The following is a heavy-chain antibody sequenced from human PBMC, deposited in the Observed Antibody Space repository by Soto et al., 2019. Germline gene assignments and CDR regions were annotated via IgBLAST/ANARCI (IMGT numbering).Heavy chain of an antibody. V-gene: IGHV4-59*01. Sequence: SETLSLTCTVSGGSISSYYWSWIRQPPGKGLEWIGYIYYSGSTNYNPSLKSRVTISVDTSKNQFSLKLSSVTAADTAVYYCARAPGGIAARPKDAFDIWGQGTMVTVSS. CDR1: GGSISSYY. D-gene: IGHD6-6*01. J-gene: IGHJ3*02. CDR3: ARAPGGIAARPKDAFDI. CDR2: IYYSGST.